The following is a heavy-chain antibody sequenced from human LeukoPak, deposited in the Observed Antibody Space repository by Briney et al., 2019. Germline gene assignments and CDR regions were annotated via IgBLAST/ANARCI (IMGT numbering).Heavy chain of an antibody. Sequence: PGESLKISCKGSGYSFTSYWIGWVRQMPGKGLEWMGIIYPGDSDTRYSPSFQGQVTISADKSISTAYLQWSSLKASDTAMYYCARTYCGGDCYYSFFDYWGQGTVVTVSS. CDR3: ARTYCGGDCYYSFFDY. D-gene: IGHD2-21*02. CDR1: GYSFTSYW. J-gene: IGHJ4*02. V-gene: IGHV5-51*03. CDR2: IYPGDSDT.